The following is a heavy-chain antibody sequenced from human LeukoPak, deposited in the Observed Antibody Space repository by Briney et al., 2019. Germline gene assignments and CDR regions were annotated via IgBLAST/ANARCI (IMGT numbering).Heavy chain of an antibody. CDR2: INHSGST. D-gene: IGHD3-10*01. CDR3: ARGPLNYGSGRNDY. J-gene: IGHJ4*02. Sequence: SETLSLTCAVYGGSFSGYYWSWIRQPPGNGLEWIGEINHSGSTSYNPSLKSRVTISVDTSKNQFSLKLSSVTAADTAVYYCARGPLNYGSGRNDYWGQGTLVTVSS. CDR1: GGSFSGYY. V-gene: IGHV4-34*01.